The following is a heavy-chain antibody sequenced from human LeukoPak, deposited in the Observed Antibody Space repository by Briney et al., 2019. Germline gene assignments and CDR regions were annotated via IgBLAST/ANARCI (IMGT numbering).Heavy chain of an antibody. CDR2: INPTGGGA. V-gene: IGHV1-46*01. CDR3: ARDGHGTSTWGWFDP. D-gene: IGHD7-27*01. J-gene: IGHJ5*01. CDR1: ENTLSRYY. Sequence: ASVKVSCKASENTLSRYYMNRVRQAPGQGLEWMGIINPTGGGASYAQKFQGRVTMTIDTSTSTFYLELSSLTSQDTAVYYCARDGHGTSTWGWFDPWGQGTLVTVSS.